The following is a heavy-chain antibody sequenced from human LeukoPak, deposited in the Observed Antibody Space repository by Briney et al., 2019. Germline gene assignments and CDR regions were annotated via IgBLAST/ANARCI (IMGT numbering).Heavy chain of an antibody. Sequence: SETLSLTCTVSGGSISSGGYWSWIRQHPGKGLEWIGYIYYSGSTYYNPSLKSRVTISVDTPKNQFSLKLSSVTAADTAVYYCARVGYYYDSSGYYYDTRGAGLDYWGQGTLVTVSS. D-gene: IGHD3-22*01. CDR2: IYYSGST. CDR1: GGSISSGGY. J-gene: IGHJ4*02. V-gene: IGHV4-31*03. CDR3: ARVGYYYDSSGYYYDTRGAGLDY.